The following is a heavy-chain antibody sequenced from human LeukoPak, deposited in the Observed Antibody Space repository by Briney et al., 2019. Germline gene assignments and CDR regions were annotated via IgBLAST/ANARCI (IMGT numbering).Heavy chain of an antibody. CDR1: GYTFINYY. V-gene: IGHV1-46*01. J-gene: IGHJ4*02. CDR2: INPSCGST. Sequence: GASVKVSCKASGYTFINYYMHWVRQAPGQGLEWMGIINPSCGSTSYAQKFQGRVTMTRDTSTSTVYMELSSLRSEDTAVYFCARVGSKPEYYYDSSAFYYGGYYFDYWGQGTLVTFPS. CDR3: ARVGSKPEYYYDSSAFYYGGYYFDY. D-gene: IGHD3-22*01.